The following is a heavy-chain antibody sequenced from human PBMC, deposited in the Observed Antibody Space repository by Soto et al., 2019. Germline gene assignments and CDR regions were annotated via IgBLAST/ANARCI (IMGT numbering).Heavy chain of an antibody. CDR3: AKDSTAAGMYNWFDP. Sequence: GGSLRLSCAASGFTFSSYAMSWVRQAPGKGLEWVSAISGSGGSTYYADSVKGRFTISRDNSKNTLYLQMNSLRAEDTAVYYCAKDSTAAGMYNWFDPWGQGTLATVSS. D-gene: IGHD6-13*01. CDR2: ISGSGGST. J-gene: IGHJ5*02. V-gene: IGHV3-23*01. CDR1: GFTFSSYA.